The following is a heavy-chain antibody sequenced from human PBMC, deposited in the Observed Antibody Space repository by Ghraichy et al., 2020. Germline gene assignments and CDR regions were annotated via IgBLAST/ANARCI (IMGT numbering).Heavy chain of an antibody. CDR1: GFTFSKYG. CDR2: VSYDGSNK. V-gene: IGHV3-30*18. CDR3: AKERDTSGYYSFRGDYYGMDV. J-gene: IGHJ6*02. Sequence: GSLRLSCAVSGFTFSKYGMHWVRQAPGKGLEWVAVVSYDGSNKKYAESGRFTISRDNSKNTLYLQMNSLRAEDTAIYYCAKERDTSGYYSFRGDYYGMDVWGQGTTVSVSS. D-gene: IGHD3-22*01.